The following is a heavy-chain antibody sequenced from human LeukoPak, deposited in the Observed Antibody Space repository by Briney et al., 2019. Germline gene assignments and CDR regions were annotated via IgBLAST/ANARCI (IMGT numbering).Heavy chain of an antibody. CDR2: IIPIFGTA. CDR1: GGTFSSYA. Sequence: SVKVSCKASGGTFSSYAISWVRQAPGQGLEWMGGIIPIFGTANYAQKFQGRVTIATDESTSTAYMELSSLRSEDSAVYYCARGRYYYDSSGYYPRHYFVYWGQGTLVTVSS. CDR3: ARGRYYYDSSGYYPRHYFVY. J-gene: IGHJ4*02. D-gene: IGHD3-22*01. V-gene: IGHV1-69*05.